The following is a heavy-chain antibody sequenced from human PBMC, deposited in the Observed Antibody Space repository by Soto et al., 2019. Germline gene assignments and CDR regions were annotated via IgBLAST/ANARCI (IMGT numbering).Heavy chain of an antibody. CDR3: ARDLPRYCSGGSCYSPGQHFDY. D-gene: IGHD2-15*01. V-gene: IGHV1-18*01. J-gene: IGHJ4*02. Sequence: GASVKVSCKASGYAFINYGISWVRQAPGQGLEWMGWIIAYNGNANYAQKIQGRVTITTDKSTSTAYMELSSLRSGDTAVYYCARDLPRYCSGGSCYSPGQHFDYWGQGTLVTVSS. CDR2: IIAYNGNA. CDR1: GYAFINYG.